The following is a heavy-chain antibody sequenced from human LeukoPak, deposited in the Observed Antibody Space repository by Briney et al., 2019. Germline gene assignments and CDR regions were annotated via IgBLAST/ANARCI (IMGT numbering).Heavy chain of an antibody. CDR2: IGSSGTTR. Sequence: GGSLRLSCAVSGFPFSIDEMNWLRQAPGKGLEWVSNIGSSGTTRYYADSVKARFSSCRENAKNSLYLQMNSLRVEDTGVYYCALLAVASDFDYWGQGALVTVSS. J-gene: IGHJ4*02. V-gene: IGHV3-48*03. CDR3: ALLAVASDFDY. CDR1: GFPFSIDE. D-gene: IGHD6-19*01.